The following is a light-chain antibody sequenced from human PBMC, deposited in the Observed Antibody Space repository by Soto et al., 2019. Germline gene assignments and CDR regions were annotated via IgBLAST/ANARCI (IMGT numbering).Light chain of an antibody. CDR3: QQYGSF. Sequence: EIVLTQSPGTLSLSPGERATLSCRASQSVTSYYLAWYQQKPGQAPRLLIYGASSRATGIPDRFSGSGSGTDFTLTISRLEPEDFAVYYCQQYGSFFGPGTTVDIK. CDR2: GAS. J-gene: IGKJ3*01. CDR1: QSVTSYY. V-gene: IGKV3-20*01.